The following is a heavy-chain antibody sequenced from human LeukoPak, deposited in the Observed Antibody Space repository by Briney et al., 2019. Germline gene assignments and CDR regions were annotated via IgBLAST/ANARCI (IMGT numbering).Heavy chain of an antibody. Sequence: GGSLRLSCAASGFTFTNYWMPWVRQAPGKGLVWVSRINTNGIITGYADSVKGRFTITRDNAKNTLYLQMNSLRADDTAVYYCARDGPPFDYWGQGTLVTVSS. V-gene: IGHV3-74*01. D-gene: IGHD3/OR15-3a*01. CDR1: GFTFTNYW. CDR2: INTNGIIT. J-gene: IGHJ4*02. CDR3: ARDGPPFDY.